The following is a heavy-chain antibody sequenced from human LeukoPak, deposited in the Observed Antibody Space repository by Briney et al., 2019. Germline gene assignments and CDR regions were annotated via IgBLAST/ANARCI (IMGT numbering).Heavy chain of an antibody. Sequence: GESLKISCKGSGCSFTSYWIGWVRQMPGKGLEWMGIIYPGDSDTRYSPSFQGQVTISADKSISTAYLQWSSLKASDTAMYYCARQPLGPYSSGSGAFDIWGQGTMVTASS. D-gene: IGHD6-19*01. CDR3: ARQPLGPYSSGSGAFDI. CDR2: IYPGDSDT. V-gene: IGHV5-51*01. CDR1: GCSFTSYW. J-gene: IGHJ3*02.